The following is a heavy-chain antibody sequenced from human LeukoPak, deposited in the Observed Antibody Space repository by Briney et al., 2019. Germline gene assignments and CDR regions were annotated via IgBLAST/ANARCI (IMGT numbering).Heavy chain of an antibody. CDR1: GFTFSDYY. CDR3: ARVDCSSTSCYEFDY. Sequence: TTGGSLRLSCAASGFTFSDYYMSWIRQAPGKGLEWVSYIRSSGSTIYYADSVKGRFTISRDNAKNSLYLQMNSLRAEGTAVYYCARVDCSSTSCYEFDYWGQGTLVTVSS. CDR2: IRSSGSTI. D-gene: IGHD2-2*01. J-gene: IGHJ4*02. V-gene: IGHV3-11*04.